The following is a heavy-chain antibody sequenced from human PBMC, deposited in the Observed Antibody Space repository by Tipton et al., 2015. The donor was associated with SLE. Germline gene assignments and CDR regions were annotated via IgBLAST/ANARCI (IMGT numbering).Heavy chain of an antibody. CDR1: DGSISSTNYY. CDR2: IFYTGST. D-gene: IGHD5-12*01. V-gene: IGHV4-39*07. J-gene: IGHJ4*02. Sequence: TLSLTCTVSDGSISSTNYYWGWIRQPPGKGLEWIGSIFYTGSTDYNPSLKSRVSFSIDTSKHQFSLKLNSVTAADTAVYYCARRHYSGPFDSWGQGTLVTVSS. CDR3: ARRHYSGPFDS.